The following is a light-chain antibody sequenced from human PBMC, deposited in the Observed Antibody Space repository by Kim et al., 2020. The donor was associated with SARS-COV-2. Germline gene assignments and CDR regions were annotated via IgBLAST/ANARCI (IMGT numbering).Light chain of an antibody. CDR2: AAS. V-gene: IGKV1-39*01. J-gene: IGKJ1*01. CDR1: QTVYTY. CDR3: QQTYDKPWT. Sequence: DIQMSQSPSSLSASVGDRVTINCRASQTVYTYVNWYQQKPGKGPELLIYAASTLQSGVPSRFSGSGSGTDFTFTISSLQPEDFATYFCQQTYDKPWTFGQGTKLEIK.